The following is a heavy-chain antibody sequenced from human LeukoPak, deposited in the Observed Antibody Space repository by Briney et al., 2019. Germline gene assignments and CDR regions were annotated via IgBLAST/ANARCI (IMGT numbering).Heavy chain of an antibody. J-gene: IGHJ4*02. CDR1: GFTFSSYA. CDR3: ARRSGSYWD. V-gene: IGHV3-30-3*01. CDR2: ISYDGSNK. D-gene: IGHD1-26*01. Sequence: GGSLRLSCAASGFTFSSYAMHWVRQAPGKGLEWVAVISYDGSNKYYADSVKGRFTISRDNSKNTLYLQMNSLRAEDTAVYYCARRSGSYWDWGQGTLVTVSS.